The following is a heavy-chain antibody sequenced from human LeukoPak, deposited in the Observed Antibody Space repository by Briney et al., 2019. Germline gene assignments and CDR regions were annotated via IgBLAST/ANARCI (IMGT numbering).Heavy chain of an antibody. CDR1: GFTFSSYA. V-gene: IGHV3-23*01. CDR3: AKDLDIVVVPAAMYAFDI. J-gene: IGHJ3*02. Sequence: GGSLRLSCAASGFTFSSYAMSWVRQAPGKGLEWVSAISGSGGSTYHADSVKGRFTISRDNSKNTLYLQMNSLRAEDTAVYYCAKDLDIVVVPAAMYAFDIWGQGTMVTVSS. CDR2: ISGSGGST. D-gene: IGHD2-2*01.